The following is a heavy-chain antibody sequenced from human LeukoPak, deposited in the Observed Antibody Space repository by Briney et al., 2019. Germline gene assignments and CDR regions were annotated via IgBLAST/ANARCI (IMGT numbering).Heavy chain of an antibody. D-gene: IGHD1-26*01. J-gene: IGHJ4*02. CDR2: ISTSSIYI. CDR3: ARDTVGATRLFDY. CDR1: GFTFSNYN. Sequence: GGSLRLSCAASGFTFSNYNMNWVRQAPGKGLEWVSSISTSSIYIYYADSVKGRFTISRDNARNSLYLQMNSLRAEDTAVYYCARDTVGATRLFDYWGQGTLVTVSS. V-gene: IGHV3-21*01.